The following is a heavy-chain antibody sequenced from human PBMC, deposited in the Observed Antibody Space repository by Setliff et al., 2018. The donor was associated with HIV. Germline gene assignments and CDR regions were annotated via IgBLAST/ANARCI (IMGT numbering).Heavy chain of an antibody. V-gene: IGHV4-59*12. Sequence: PSETLSLTCTVSGVSNISYYWSWIRQPPGKGLGWIGYIYDSGTTNYNPSLKSGVTISVDTSKNQFSLKLSSVTAADTAVFYCARGGYSYGFGRHRAYFQYWGQGTQVTVSS. CDR1: GVSNISYY. CDR3: ARGGYSYGFGRHRAYFQY. J-gene: IGHJ1*01. D-gene: IGHD5-18*01. CDR2: IYDSGTT.